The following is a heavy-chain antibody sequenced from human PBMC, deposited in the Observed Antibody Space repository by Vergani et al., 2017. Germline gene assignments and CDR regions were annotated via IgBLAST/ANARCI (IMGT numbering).Heavy chain of an antibody. CDR3: AGDGSPFDY. CDR1: GGSISSYY. V-gene: IGHV4-59*01. Sequence: QVQLQESGPGLVKPSETLSLTCTVSGGSISSYYWSWIRQPPGKGLEWIGYIYYSGSTNYNPSLKSRVTISVDTSKNQFSLKLSSVTAADTAVYYCAGDGSPFDYWGQGTLVTVSS. J-gene: IGHJ4*02. CDR2: IYYSGST. D-gene: IGHD6-13*01.